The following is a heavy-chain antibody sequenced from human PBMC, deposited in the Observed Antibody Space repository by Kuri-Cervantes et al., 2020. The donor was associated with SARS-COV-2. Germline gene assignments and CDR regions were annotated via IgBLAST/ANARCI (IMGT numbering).Heavy chain of an antibody. CDR2: ISYDGSNK. CDR1: GFTFSSYE. V-gene: IGHV3-30-3*01. Sequence: GGSLRLSCAASGFTFSSYEMNWVRQAPGKGLEWVAVISYDGSNKYYADSVKGRFTISRDNSKNTLYLQMNSLRAEDTAVYYCATSLRFLEWFSGDYWGQGTLVTVSS. J-gene: IGHJ4*02. CDR3: ATSLRFLEWFSGDY. D-gene: IGHD3-3*01.